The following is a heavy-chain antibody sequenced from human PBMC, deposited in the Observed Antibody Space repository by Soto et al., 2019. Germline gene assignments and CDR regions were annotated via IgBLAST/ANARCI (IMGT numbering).Heavy chain of an antibody. V-gene: IGHV3-30*03. CDR1: GFTFSAYG. D-gene: IGHD3-16*02. CDR3: ARDARPGNFLYILAY. J-gene: IGHJ4*02. CDR2: ISYAESNK. Sequence: GGSLRLSCAASGFTFSAYGMHWVRQAPGKGLEWVAVISYAESNKYYADSVKGRFTISRDNSENTLYLEMNSLRAEDTAVYYCARDARPGNFLYILAYWGQGTLVTVSS.